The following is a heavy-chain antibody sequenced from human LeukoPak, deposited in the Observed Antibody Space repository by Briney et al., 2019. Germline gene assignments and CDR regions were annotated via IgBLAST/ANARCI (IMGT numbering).Heavy chain of an antibody. J-gene: IGHJ6*03. CDR2: ISDSGTT. CDR1: GGSISSFY. Sequence: SETLSLTCTVSGGSISSFYWSWIRQPPGKGLEWIGCISDSGTTNYNPSLKTRVTISVDTSKNQLSLRLTSVTAADTAVYYCARLSVIVGAALEYYYYYMDVWGQGTTVTVSS. CDR3: ARLSVIVGAALEYYYYYMDV. D-gene: IGHD1-26*01. V-gene: IGHV4-59*01.